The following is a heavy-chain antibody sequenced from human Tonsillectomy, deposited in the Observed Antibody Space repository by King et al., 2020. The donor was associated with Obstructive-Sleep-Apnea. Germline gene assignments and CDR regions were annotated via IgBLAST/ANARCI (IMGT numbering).Heavy chain of an antibody. J-gene: IGHJ4*02. Sequence: QLQESGPGLVKPSETLSLTCTVSGGSISSSSYYWGWIGQPPGKGLEWIGSIYYSWSAYYNPSLKSRVTISVDTSKNQFSLKLSSVTAADTAIYYCARVKISGSNPMDYWGQGTLVTASS. CDR2: IYYSWSA. CDR3: ARVKISGSNPMDY. D-gene: IGHD1-26*01. V-gene: IGHV4-39*07. CDR1: GGSISSSSYY.